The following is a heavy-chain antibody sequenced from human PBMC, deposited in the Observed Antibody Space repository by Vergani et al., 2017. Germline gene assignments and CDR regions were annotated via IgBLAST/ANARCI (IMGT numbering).Heavy chain of an antibody. CDR2: ISGSGGST. Sequence: EVQLLESGGGLVQPGGSLRLSCAASGFTFSSYAMSWVRQAPGKGLEWVSAISGSGGSTYYADSVKGRFTISRENAKNSLYLQMKGLRAGDTAVYYCARSPPNRFCSGGTCYSHVGYFDLWGRGTLVTVSS. CDR1: GFTFSSYA. J-gene: IGHJ2*01. V-gene: IGHV3-23*01. D-gene: IGHD2-15*01. CDR3: ARSPPNRFCSGGTCYSHVGYFDL.